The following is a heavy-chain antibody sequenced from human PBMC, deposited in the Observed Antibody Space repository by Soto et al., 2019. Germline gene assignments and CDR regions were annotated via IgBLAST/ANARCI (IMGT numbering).Heavy chain of an antibody. CDR3: AKDWDGSGGPRGHMDV. J-gene: IGHJ6*03. V-gene: IGHV3-23*01. CDR1: GFTFSSYA. Sequence: PGGSLRLSCAASGFTFSSYAMTWVRQAPGKGLEWDSVLSGSGGTTYYADSVKGRFTIARDNSKNTLYLQMNSLRAEDTAVYYCAKDWDGSGGPRGHMDVWGKGTTVTVSS. D-gene: IGHD3-10*01. CDR2: LSGSGGTT.